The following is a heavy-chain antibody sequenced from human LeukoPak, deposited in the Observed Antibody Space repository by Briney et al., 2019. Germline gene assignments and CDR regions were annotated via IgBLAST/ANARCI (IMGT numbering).Heavy chain of an antibody. Sequence: GRSLRLSCTASGFSLTNYAVSWFRQAPGKGLEWVRYIRSKASGGTTEYAASVKGRFSISRDDSKSIAYLQMNSLKTEDTAVYYCSSDYSSGWYYFDYWGQGTLVTVSS. J-gene: IGHJ4*02. V-gene: IGHV3-49*03. CDR3: SSDYSSGWYYFDY. CDR1: GFSLTNYA. D-gene: IGHD6-19*01. CDR2: IRSKASGGTT.